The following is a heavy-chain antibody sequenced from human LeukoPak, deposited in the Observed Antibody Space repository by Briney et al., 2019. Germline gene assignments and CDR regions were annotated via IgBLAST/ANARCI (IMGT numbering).Heavy chain of an antibody. D-gene: IGHD3-3*01. J-gene: IGHJ4*02. CDR1: GYTFTGYY. CDR2: INPNSGGT. Sequence: ASVKVSCKASGYTFTGYYMHWVRQAPGQGLEWMGWINPNSGGTNYAQKFQGRVTMTRDTSISTAYMELSRLRSDDTAVYYCARGNLRFLEWLPHGYWGQGTLVTVSS. CDR3: ARGNLRFLEWLPHGY. V-gene: IGHV1-2*02.